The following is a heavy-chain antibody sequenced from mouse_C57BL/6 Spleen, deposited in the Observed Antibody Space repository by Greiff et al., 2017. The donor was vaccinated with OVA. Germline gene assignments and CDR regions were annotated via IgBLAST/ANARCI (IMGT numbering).Heavy chain of an antibody. CDR3: ARSSNYQDWYFDV. J-gene: IGHJ1*03. CDR1: GYTFTSSW. D-gene: IGHD2-5*01. V-gene: IGHV1-50*01. CDR2: IDPSDSYT. Sequence: QVQLQQPGAELVKPGASVKLSCTASGYTFTSSWMQWVKQRPGQGLEWIGEIDPSDSYTNYNPKFKGKATLTADTSSSTAYMQLSSLTSEDSAVYYCARSSNYQDWYFDVWGTGTTVTVSS.